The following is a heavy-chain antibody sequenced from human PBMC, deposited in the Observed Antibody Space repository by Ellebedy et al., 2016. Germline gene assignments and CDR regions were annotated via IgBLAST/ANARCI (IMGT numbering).Heavy chain of an antibody. CDR1: GFTVSSNY. CDR3: ARASYCSGGSCDYYYGMDV. V-gene: IGHV3-53*01. D-gene: IGHD2-15*01. J-gene: IGHJ6*02. CDR2: IYSGGST. Sequence: GESLKISCAASGFTVSSNYMSWVRQAPGKGLEWVSVIYSGGSTYYADSVKGRFTISRDNAKNSLYLQMNSLRAEDTAVYYCARASYCSGGSCDYYYGMDVWGQGTTVTVSS.